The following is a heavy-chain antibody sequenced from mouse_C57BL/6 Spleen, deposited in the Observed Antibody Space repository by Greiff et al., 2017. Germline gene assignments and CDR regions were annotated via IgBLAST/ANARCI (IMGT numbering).Heavy chain of an antibody. CDR1: GYTFTSYW. Sequence: QVQLQQSGAELVMPGASVKLSCKASGYTFTSYWMHWVQQRPGQGLEWIGEIDPSDSYTNYNQKFKGKSTLTVDKSSSTAYMQLSSLTSEDSAVYYCARSGSNYESYWYFDVWGTGTTVTVSS. D-gene: IGHD2-5*01. V-gene: IGHV1-69*01. J-gene: IGHJ1*03. CDR3: ARSGSNYESYWYFDV. CDR2: IDPSDSYT.